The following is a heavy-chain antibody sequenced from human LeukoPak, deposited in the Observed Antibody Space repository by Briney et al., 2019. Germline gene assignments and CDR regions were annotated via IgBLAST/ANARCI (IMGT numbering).Heavy chain of an antibody. CDR2: XXXKSDAVTT. CDR1: GFTFSNAW. D-gene: IGHD2-15*01. V-gene: IGHV3-15*01. J-gene: IGHJ4*02. Sequence: GXXRXSXAASGFTFSNAWMRWVRQAPGKGMEXXXXXXXKSDAVTTYYAAPLKGTFTISRDDSKNTLYLQMNSLKTEDTAVYYCTSNLGDCSGGSCYSVYWGQGTLVTVSS. CDR3: TSNLGDCSGGSCYSVY.